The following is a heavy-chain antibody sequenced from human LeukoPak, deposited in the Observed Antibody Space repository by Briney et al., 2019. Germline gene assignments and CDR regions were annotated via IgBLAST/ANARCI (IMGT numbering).Heavy chain of an antibody. CDR2: SNHIGSP. Sequence: SETLSLTCAVYGGSFSGYYWSWIRQPPGKGLEWIGESNHIGSPYSNPSLKSRVTISVDTSKNQFSLKLSSVTAAGTAVYYCARLFQYSSSDYWGQGTLVTVSS. D-gene: IGHD6-6*01. J-gene: IGHJ4*02. CDR3: ARLFQYSSSDY. V-gene: IGHV4-34*01. CDR1: GGSFSGYY.